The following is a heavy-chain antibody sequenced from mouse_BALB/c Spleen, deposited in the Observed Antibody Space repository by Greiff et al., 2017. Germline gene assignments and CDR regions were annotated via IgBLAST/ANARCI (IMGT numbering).Heavy chain of an antibody. CDR1: GFSLTSYG. CDR2: IWAGGST. J-gene: IGHJ2*01. CDR3: ARERSYDYAGYFDY. V-gene: IGHV2-9*02. D-gene: IGHD2-4*01. Sequence: VKLMESGPGLVAPSQSLSITCTVSGFSLTSYGVHWVRQPPGKGLEWLGVIWAGGSTNYNSALMSRLSISKDNSKSQVFLKMNSLQTDDTAMYYCARERSYDYAGYFDYWGQGTTLTVSS.